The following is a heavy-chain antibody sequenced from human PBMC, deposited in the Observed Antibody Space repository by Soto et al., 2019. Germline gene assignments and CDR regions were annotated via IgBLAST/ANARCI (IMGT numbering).Heavy chain of an antibody. Sequence: SETLSLTCTVSGGSVSSSSYYWGWVRQPPGKGLEWIGSVYYSGSTYYNPSLESRVTISVDKSKNHFSLKLMSLSAADTAVYYCGRLEGLATISYYFDYWGQGALVTVSS. V-gene: IGHV4-39*02. D-gene: IGHD3-9*01. CDR1: GGSVSSSSYY. CDR2: VYYSGST. CDR3: GRLEGLATISYYFDY. J-gene: IGHJ4*02.